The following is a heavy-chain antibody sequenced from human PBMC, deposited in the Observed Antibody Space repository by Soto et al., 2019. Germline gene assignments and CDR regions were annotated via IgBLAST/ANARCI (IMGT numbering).Heavy chain of an antibody. D-gene: IGHD3-10*01. CDR2: ISSSDGNT. J-gene: IGHJ4*02. CDR1: GFTFTSYA. Sequence: GSLRLSCAASGFTFTSYAMSWVRQAPGKGLEWVSGISSSDGNTYYADSVKGRFTISRDNSKNTVFLQMSSLRVEDTAVYYCAREDGGGPFDYWSQGTLVTVSS. CDR3: AREDGGGPFDY. V-gene: IGHV3-23*01.